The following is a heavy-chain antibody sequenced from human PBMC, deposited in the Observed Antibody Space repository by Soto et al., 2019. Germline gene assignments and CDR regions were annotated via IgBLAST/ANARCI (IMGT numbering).Heavy chain of an antibody. D-gene: IGHD5-12*01. CDR2: ISSSSSFR. CDR3: ARGAPGRDGYNLDFQH. V-gene: IGHV3-21*04. J-gene: IGHJ1*01. CDR1: GFTFSTYA. Sequence: PGGSLRLSCADSGFTFSTYAMNWVRQAPGKGLEWVSSISSSSSFRYYAGSVKGRFTISRDNAKNSLYLQMNSLRAQDTAVYYCARGAPGRDGYNLDFQHWGQGTLVTVSS.